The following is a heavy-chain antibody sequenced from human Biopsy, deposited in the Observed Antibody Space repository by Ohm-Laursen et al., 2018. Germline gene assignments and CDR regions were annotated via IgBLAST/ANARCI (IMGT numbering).Heavy chain of an antibody. V-gene: IGHV4-34*01. CDR1: ADSFNGYY. Sequence: PSQTLSLTPAPYADSFNGYYWSWIRQTPGKGLEWIGEINHSGRTNYNPSLKSRVTISVDTSKNQFSLKVRSVTAADTAVYYCVRGVDYYDPYHYYALDVWGQGTTVTVSS. J-gene: IGHJ6*02. CDR2: INHSGRT. D-gene: IGHD3-22*01. CDR3: VRGVDYYDPYHYYALDV.